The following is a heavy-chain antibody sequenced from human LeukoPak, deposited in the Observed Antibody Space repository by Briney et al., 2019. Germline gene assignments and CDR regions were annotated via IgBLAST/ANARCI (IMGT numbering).Heavy chain of an antibody. CDR2: VSTYNGNT. V-gene: IGHV1-18*01. J-gene: IGHJ6*02. Sequence: GASVNVSCKASGYTFMKYGFSWVRQAPGQGLEWLGWVSTYNGNTKYAEKLQGRVTMTTDTSTSTAYMELRSLRSDDTAVYHCARDPKWEGWNTEGRVMDVWGQGTTVTVSS. CDR3: ARDPKWEGWNTEGRVMDV. CDR1: GYTFMKYG. D-gene: IGHD1-26*01.